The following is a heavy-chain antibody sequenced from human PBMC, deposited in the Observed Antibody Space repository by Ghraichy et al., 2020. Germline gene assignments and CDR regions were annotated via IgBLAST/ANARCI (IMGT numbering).Heavy chain of an antibody. J-gene: IGHJ4*02. V-gene: IGHV4-34*01. CDR3: ASRDVGYCSGGSCEKDDY. Sequence: SETLSLTCAVYGGSFSGYYWSWIRQPPGKGLEWIGEINHSGSTNYNPSLKSRVTISVDTSKNQFSLKLSSVTAADTAVYYCASRDVGYCSGGSCEKDDYWGQGTLVTVSS. CDR1: GGSFSGYY. CDR2: INHSGST. D-gene: IGHD2-15*01.